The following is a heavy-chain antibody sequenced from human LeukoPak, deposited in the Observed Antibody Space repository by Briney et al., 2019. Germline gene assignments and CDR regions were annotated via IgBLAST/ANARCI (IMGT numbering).Heavy chain of an antibody. CDR3: ANPPLGYSMVHWYFDL. CDR2: ISGSGGST. CDR1: GFTCSSFA. V-gene: IGHV3-23*01. J-gene: IGHJ2*01. Sequence: GSLTLSCAASGFTCSSFAMGWVRQAQGKGREWVAAISGSGGSTYYADSGKGRFTISRDNSKNTLYLQMTSLRAEDTCLYYCANPPLGYSMVHWYFDLWGRATIATDCS. D-gene: IGHD5-18*01.